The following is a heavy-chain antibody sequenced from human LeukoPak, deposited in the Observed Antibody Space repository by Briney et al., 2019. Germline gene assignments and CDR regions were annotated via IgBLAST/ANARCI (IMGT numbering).Heavy chain of an antibody. CDR3: SRESGAFSPFGH. CDR1: GFTFSSFAT. V-gene: IGHV4-4*02. D-gene: IGHD1-26*01. CDR2: ISLSGRT. Sequence: PGGSLRLSCAASGFTFSSFATSWVRQAPGQGLEWIGEISLSGRTNHNPSLKSRVTMSLDESKNQVSLNLASVTAADTAVYYCSRESGAFSPFGHWGQGTLVTVTS. J-gene: IGHJ4*02.